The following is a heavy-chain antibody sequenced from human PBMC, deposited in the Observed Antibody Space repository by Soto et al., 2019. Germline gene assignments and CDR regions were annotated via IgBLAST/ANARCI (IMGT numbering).Heavy chain of an antibody. CDR3: ARAKKMVRGANYYYGMDV. Sequence: SETLSLTCTVSGGSISSYYRSWIRQPPGKGLEWIGFISYSGNTKYNPSLKSRVTMSVDTSKNQFSLKLNSVTAADTAVYYCARAKKMVRGANYYYGMDVWGQGTTVTVSS. D-gene: IGHD3-10*01. CDR1: GGSISSYY. J-gene: IGHJ6*02. V-gene: IGHV4-59*01. CDR2: ISYSGNT.